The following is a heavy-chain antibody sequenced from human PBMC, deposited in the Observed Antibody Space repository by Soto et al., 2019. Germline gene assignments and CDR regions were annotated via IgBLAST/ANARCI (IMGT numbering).Heavy chain of an antibody. CDR3: XXXXXXXXGSYY. CDR2: ISANNGNT. CDR1: GYTFTSYG. V-gene: IGHV1-18*01. Sequence: QVQLVQSGAEVKKPGASVKVSCKASGYTFTSYGISWVRQAPGQGLEGMGWISANNGNTNYAQKXXXXXXXXXXXXXXXXXXXXXXXXXXXXXXXXXXXXXXXXXGSYYWGQGTLVTVSS. J-gene: IGHJ4*02.